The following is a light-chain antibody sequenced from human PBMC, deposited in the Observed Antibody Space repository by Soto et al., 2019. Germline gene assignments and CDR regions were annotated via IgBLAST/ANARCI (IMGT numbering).Light chain of an antibody. CDR3: QQYCTYSWT. Sequence: DIQMTQSPSTLSASVGDRVTITCRASQSISTWLAWYHQKPGKVPKLLIYDASTLESGVPSRFSGSGSGTEFTLTISSLQPDDFATYYCQQYCTYSWTFGQGTKVEIK. CDR1: QSISTW. CDR2: DAS. V-gene: IGKV1-5*01. J-gene: IGKJ1*01.